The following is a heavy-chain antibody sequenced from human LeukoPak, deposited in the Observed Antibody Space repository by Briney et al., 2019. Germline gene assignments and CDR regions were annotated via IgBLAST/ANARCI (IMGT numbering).Heavy chain of an antibody. V-gene: IGHV3-30-3*01. Sequence: GGLMRLSCTASGFTFSTHAMHWGRQAPGKGLEWVAIILYDRSNKHHAVSVKGHFSISRDNSKNSLYLQMNSLRAEDTAVYYCARVPYGSGTYTDFWGQGTLVTVSS. CDR3: ARVPYGSGTYTDF. D-gene: IGHD3-10*01. CDR1: GFTFSTHA. J-gene: IGHJ4*03. CDR2: ILYDRSNK.